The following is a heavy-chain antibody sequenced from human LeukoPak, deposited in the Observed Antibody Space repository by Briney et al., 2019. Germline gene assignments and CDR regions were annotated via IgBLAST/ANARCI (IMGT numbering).Heavy chain of an antibody. J-gene: IGHJ6*02. D-gene: IGHD3-3*01. V-gene: IGHV3-7*03. CDR2: TNQDGSEE. CDR1: GVTFSSYW. CDR3: AKGFNYYYYGMDV. Sequence: GGSLRLSCAASGVTFSSYWMSWVRQAPGKGLEWVANTNQDGSEEHYADSVKGRFTISKDNAKNSLYLQMNSLRAEDTALYYCAKGFNYYYYGMDVWGQGTTVTVSS.